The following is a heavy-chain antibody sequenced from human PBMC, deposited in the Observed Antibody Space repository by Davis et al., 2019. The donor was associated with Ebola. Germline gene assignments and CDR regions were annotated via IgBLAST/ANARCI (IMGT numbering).Heavy chain of an antibody. V-gene: IGHV4-59*01. Sequence: SETLSLTCAVYGGSFSGYYWSWIRQPPGKGLEWIGYIYYSGSTNYNPSLKSRVTISVDMSKNQFSLKLSSVTAADTAVYYCARLYYDFWFDPWGQGTLVTVSS. J-gene: IGHJ5*02. CDR3: ARLYYDFWFDP. CDR1: GGSFSGYY. CDR2: IYYSGST. D-gene: IGHD3-3*01.